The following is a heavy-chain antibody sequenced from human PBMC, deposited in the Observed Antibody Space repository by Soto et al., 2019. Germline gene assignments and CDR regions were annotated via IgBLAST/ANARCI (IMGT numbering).Heavy chain of an antibody. CDR3: AKVNRGMTLPLYPDAFEI. CDR2: ISWNSGSI. V-gene: IGHV3-9*01. J-gene: IGHJ3*02. Sequence: GGSLRLSCAASGFTFDDYAMHWVRQAPGKGLEWVSGISWNSGSIGYADSVKGRFTISRDNAKNSLYLQMNSLRAEDTALYYCAKVNRGMTLPLYPDAFEIWGQGTMVTVSS. D-gene: IGHD2-15*01. CDR1: GFTFDDYA.